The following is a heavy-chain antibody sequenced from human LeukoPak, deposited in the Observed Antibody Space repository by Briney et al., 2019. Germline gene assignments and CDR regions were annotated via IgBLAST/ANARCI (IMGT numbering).Heavy chain of an antibody. J-gene: IGHJ4*02. CDR3: AKGGGSYSSSW. D-gene: IGHD6-13*01. CDR2: ITGTDAST. V-gene: IGHV3-23*01. CDR1: GFTFANYA. Sequence: KPGGSLRLSCTASGFTFANYAMSWVRQAPGKGLEWVSSITGTDASTFYADSVKGRFTISRDNPKNTLHLQMNSLRAEDTAVYYCAKGGGSYSSSWWGQGSLVTVSS.